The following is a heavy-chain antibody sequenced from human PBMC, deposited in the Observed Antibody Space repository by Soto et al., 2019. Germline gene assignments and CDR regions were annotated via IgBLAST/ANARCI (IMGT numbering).Heavy chain of an antibody. D-gene: IGHD2-21*02. Sequence: GGSLSLSCEVSGFVFSMYSMSWVRQTPGKGLEWVAKIPQEGVDGHYADSVKGRFTISRDNGKNSLYLQMNNLRAEDTAVYYCARDHLILPAHDFFYGSDVWGRGATVTVSS. J-gene: IGHJ6*02. V-gene: IGHV3-7*03. CDR1: GFVFSMYS. CDR3: ARDHLILPAHDFFYGSDV. CDR2: IPQEGVDG.